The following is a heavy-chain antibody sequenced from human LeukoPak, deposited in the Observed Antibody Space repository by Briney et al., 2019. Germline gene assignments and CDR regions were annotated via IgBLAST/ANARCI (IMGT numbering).Heavy chain of an antibody. CDR2: ISSSSSTI. CDR3: ARSTMIETYYFDC. J-gene: IGHJ4*02. V-gene: IGHV3-48*04. CDR1: GFTFSSYS. Sequence: GGSLRLSCAASGFTFSSYSMNWVRQAPGKGLGWVSYISSSSSTIYYADSVKGRFTISRDNAKNSLYLQMNSLRAEDTAVYYCARSTMIETYYFDCWGQGTLVTVSS. D-gene: IGHD3-22*01.